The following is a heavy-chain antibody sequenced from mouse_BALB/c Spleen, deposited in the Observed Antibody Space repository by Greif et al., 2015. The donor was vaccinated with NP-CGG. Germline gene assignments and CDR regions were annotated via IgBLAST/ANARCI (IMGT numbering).Heavy chain of an antibody. CDR3: AGTYFGY. CDR2: IDPANGNT. V-gene: IGHV14-3*02. D-gene: IGHD3-3*01. Sequence: SGAELVKPGASVKLSCTASGFNIKDTYMHWVKQRPEQGLAWIGRIDPANGNTKYDPKFQGKATITADTSSNTADLQLSSRTAEDTSGYYCAGTYFGYWGQGTTLTVSS. J-gene: IGHJ2*01. CDR1: GFNIKDTY.